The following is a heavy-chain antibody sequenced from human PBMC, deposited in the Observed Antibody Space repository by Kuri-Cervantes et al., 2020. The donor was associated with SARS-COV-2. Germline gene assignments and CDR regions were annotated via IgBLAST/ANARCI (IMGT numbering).Heavy chain of an antibody. CDR1: GFIFSDYA. Sequence: GGSLRLSCEASGFIFSDYAIDWVRQAPGKGLEWVAIISYDGRNTKFAGSVKGRFTISRDNSKNVVYLQMNSLRIEDTAEYYCARGPWRAENSGWKRPFDYWGQGTLVTVSS. V-gene: IGHV3-30*14. J-gene: IGHJ4*02. D-gene: IGHD6-19*01. CDR2: ISYDGRNT. CDR3: ARGPWRAENSGWKRPFDY.